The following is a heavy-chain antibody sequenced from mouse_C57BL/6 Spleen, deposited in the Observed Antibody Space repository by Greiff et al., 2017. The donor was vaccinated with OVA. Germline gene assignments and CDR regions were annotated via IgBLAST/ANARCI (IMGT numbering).Heavy chain of an antibody. D-gene: IGHD1-1*01. CDR3: TREGYYGSSYGAMDY. Sequence: EVKLVESGEGLVKPGGSLKLSCAASGFTFSSYAMSWVRQTPEKRLEWVAYISSGGDYIYYADTVKGRFTISRDNARNPLYLQMSSLKSEDTAMYYCTREGYYGSSYGAMDYWGQGTSVTVSS. J-gene: IGHJ4*01. CDR1: GFTFSSYA. V-gene: IGHV5-9-1*02. CDR2: ISSGGDYI.